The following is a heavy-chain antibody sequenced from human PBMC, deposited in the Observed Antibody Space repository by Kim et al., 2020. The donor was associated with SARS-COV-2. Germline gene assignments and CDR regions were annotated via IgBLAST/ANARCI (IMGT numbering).Heavy chain of an antibody. D-gene: IGHD2-8*01. Sequence: SETLSLTCSVSGASIRTSYWSWIRQPPGKGLERFGYVYNNGGPHQNPSLTTPVTISIDTSKNQFSLRLSSVTAADTAVYYCARARDAWFDPWGQGILVTVSS. J-gene: IGHJ5*02. V-gene: IGHV4-59*01. CDR1: GASIRTSY. CDR2: VYNNGGP. CDR3: ARARDAWFDP.